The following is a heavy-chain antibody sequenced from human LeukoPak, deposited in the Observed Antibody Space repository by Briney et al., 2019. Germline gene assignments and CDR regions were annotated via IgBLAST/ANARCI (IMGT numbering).Heavy chain of an antibody. CDR2: IIPIFGTA. CDR3: ARGVVVPAASYYYYYMDV. V-gene: IGHV1-69*05. D-gene: IGHD2-2*01. CDR1: GGTFSSYA. J-gene: IGHJ6*03. Sequence: SVKVSCKASGGTFSSYAISWVRQAPGQGLEWMGGIIPIFGTANYAQKFQGRVTITTDESTSTAYMELTSLRSEDTAVYYCARGVVVPAASYYYYYMDVWGKGNTVTVSS.